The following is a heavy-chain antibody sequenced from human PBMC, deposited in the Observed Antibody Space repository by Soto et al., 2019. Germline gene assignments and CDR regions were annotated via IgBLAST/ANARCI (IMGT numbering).Heavy chain of an antibody. CDR3: AKETAWGAGNKFGYFGMDV. J-gene: IGHJ6*02. Sequence: EMQLVESGGGSVQPGRSLRLSCTASGFNFEEYGMPWVRQTPGKGLEWVCSISWNSDSTGYADSVKGRFTIARDNAKNSLYLQMNSLRGEDTALYYCAKETAWGAGNKFGYFGMDVWGQGTTVTVSS. CDR2: ISWNSDST. D-gene: IGHD3-10*01. V-gene: IGHV3-9*01. CDR1: GFNFEEYG.